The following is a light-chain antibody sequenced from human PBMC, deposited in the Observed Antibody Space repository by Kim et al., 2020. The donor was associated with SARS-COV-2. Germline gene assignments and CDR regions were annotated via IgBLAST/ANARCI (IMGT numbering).Light chain of an antibody. CDR3: QTYDTVPYN. Sequence: SASVGDKVTINCRASQAIRKYVAWYQQKPGKIPKLLIHAVSTLQSGVPSRFSGGGSGTDFTLTIRGLQPEDVATYYCQTYDTVPYNFGQGTKLEI. J-gene: IGKJ2*01. CDR1: QAIRKY. V-gene: IGKV1-27*01. CDR2: AVS.